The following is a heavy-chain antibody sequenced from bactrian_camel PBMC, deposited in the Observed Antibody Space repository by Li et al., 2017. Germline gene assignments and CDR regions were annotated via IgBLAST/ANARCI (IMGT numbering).Heavy chain of an antibody. CDR3: AKQKTEYPALTSDYSS. Sequence: VQLVESGGGLVQPGGSLRLSCAASGYTYSRTRMSWLRQLPGKELEWIAVISGAGREYYSDSVKGRFTASRDNQKKTVYLQLSNLRTEDTATYYCAKQKTEYPALTSDYSSRGQGTQVTVS. V-gene: IGHV3S67*01. CDR2: ISGAGRE. CDR1: GYTYSRTR. J-gene: IGHJ4*01. D-gene: IGHD4*01.